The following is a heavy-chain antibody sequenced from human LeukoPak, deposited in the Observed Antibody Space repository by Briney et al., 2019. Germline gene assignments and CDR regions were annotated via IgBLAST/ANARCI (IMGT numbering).Heavy chain of an antibody. D-gene: IGHD1-26*01. V-gene: IGHV1-46*01. Sequence: ASVKVSCKASGYTFTSYYMHWVREAPGQGLEWMGIINPSGGSTSYAQKFQGRVTMTRDTSTSTVYMELSSLRSEVTAVYYCARAYSGSYFYYYYYMDVWGKGTTVTVSS. J-gene: IGHJ6*03. CDR1: GYTFTSYY. CDR2: INPSGGST. CDR3: ARAYSGSYFYYYYYMDV.